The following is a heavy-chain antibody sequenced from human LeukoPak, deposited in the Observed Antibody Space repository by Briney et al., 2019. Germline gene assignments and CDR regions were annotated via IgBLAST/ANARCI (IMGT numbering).Heavy chain of an antibody. J-gene: IGHJ4*02. CDR3: ARDTAVSDFDY. V-gene: IGHV3-21*01. CDR1: GFTFSSYS. CDR2: ISSSGNYI. D-gene: IGHD4-23*01. Sequence: GRSLRLSCAASGFTFSSYSMNWVRQAPGKGLEWVSSISSSGNYIYYADSMKGRFTISRDNAKNSLYLQMNSLRAEDTAVYYCARDTAVSDFDYWGRGTLVTVSS.